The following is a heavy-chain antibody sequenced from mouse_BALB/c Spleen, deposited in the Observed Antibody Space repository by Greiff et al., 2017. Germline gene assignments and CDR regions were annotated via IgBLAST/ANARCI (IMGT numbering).Heavy chain of an antibody. CDR1: GFTFSSYA. V-gene: IGHV5-9-4*01. J-gene: IGHJ3*01. D-gene: IGHD2-10*02. CDR2: ISSGGSYT. Sequence: EVQLVESGGGLVKPGGSLKLSCAASGFTFSSYAMSWVRQSPEKRLEWVAEISSGGSYTYYPDTVTGRCTISRDNAKNTLYLEMSSLRSEDTAMYYCAREEYGNFWFAYWGQGTLVTVSA. CDR3: AREEYGNFWFAY.